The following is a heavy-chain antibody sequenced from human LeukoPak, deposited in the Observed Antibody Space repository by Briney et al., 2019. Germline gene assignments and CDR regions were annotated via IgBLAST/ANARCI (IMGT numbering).Heavy chain of an antibody. Sequence: SETLSLTCTVSGGSISSGGYYWSWIRQHPGKGLEWIGYIYYSGSTYYNPSLKSRVTISVDTSKSQFSLKLSSVTAADTAVYYCAGFREWFLYYFDYWGQGTLVTVSS. CDR2: IYYSGST. V-gene: IGHV4-31*03. CDR1: GGSISSGGYY. J-gene: IGHJ4*02. CDR3: AGFREWFLYYFDY. D-gene: IGHD3-3*01.